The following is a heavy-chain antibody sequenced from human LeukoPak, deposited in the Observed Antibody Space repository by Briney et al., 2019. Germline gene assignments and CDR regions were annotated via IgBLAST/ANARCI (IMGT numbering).Heavy chain of an antibody. CDR3: ARAYRYCSSTSCYSFDY. Sequence: GASVRVSCKASGYTFTSYAMHWVRQAPGQRLEGMGWINAGNGNTKYSQKFQGRVTITRDTSASTAYMELSSLRSEDTAVCYCARAYRYCSSTSCYSFDYWGQGTLVTVSS. J-gene: IGHJ4*02. V-gene: IGHV1-3*01. CDR2: INAGNGNT. D-gene: IGHD2-2*01. CDR1: GYTFTSYA.